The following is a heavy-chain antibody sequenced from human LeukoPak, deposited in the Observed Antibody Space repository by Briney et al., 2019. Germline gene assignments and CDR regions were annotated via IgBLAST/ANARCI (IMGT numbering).Heavy chain of an antibody. D-gene: IGHD6-19*01. CDR2: ISYDGSNK. Sequence: GGSLRLSCAASGFTFSYYGLHWVRQGPGKGLEWVAVISYDGSNKYYADSVKGRFTISRDNSKNTLYLQMNSLRAEDTAVYYCAKQCGGSDWFDAFDIWGQGTMVTVSS. CDR3: AKQCGGSDWFDAFDI. CDR1: GFTFSYYG. V-gene: IGHV3-30*18. J-gene: IGHJ3*02.